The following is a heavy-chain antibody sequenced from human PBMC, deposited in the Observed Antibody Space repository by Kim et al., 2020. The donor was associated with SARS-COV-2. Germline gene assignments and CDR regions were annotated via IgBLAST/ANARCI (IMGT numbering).Heavy chain of an antibody. V-gene: IGHV3-53*01. J-gene: IGHJ6*01. CDR2: IYSGGST. Sequence: GGSLRLSCSASGFTVSSNYMSWVRQAPGKGLELVSVIYSGGSTYYADSVKGLFTISRDNSKNTLYLQMNSLRAEDTAVYYCARVETAMVLGDYYYGMDV. CDR3: ARVETAMVLGDYYYGMDV. CDR1: GFTVSSNY. D-gene: IGHD5-18*01.